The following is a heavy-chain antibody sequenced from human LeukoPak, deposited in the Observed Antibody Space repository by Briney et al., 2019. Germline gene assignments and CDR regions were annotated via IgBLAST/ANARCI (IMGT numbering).Heavy chain of an antibody. J-gene: IGHJ6*03. CDR1: RFTFSSYS. D-gene: IGHD3-10*01. CDR2: ISGTSHYI. Sequence: TGGSLRLSCAASRFTFSSYSMNWVRQAPGKGLEWVSSISGTSHYIYYADSVKGRFTISGDNAKNSLYLQMNGLRAEDTAVYYCARDEERYYGSGRDYMDVWGKGTTVTVSS. CDR3: ARDEERYYGSGRDYMDV. V-gene: IGHV3-21*01.